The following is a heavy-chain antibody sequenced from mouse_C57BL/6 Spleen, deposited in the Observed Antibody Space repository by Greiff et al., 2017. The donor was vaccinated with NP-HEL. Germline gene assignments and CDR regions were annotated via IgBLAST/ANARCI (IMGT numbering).Heavy chain of an antibody. CDR1: GYAFSSSW. CDR2: IYPGDGDT. CDR3: ARRGYGDY. D-gene: IGHD2-10*02. V-gene: IGHV1-82*01. J-gene: IGHJ2*01. Sequence: QVQLKESGPELVKPGASVKISCKASGYAFSSSWMNWVKQRPGKGLEWIGRIYPGDGDTNYNGKFKGKATLTADKSSSTAYMQLRSLTSEDSAVYFCARRGYGDYWGQGTTLTVSS.